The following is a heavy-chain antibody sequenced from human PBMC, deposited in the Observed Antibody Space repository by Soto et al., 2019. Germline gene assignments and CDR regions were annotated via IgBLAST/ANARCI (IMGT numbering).Heavy chain of an antibody. CDR1: GGSSRSGDYY. CDR3: AREVSYYYGSGSYLWFDY. CDR2: IYYSGST. V-gene: IGHV4-30-4*01. D-gene: IGHD3-10*01. J-gene: IGHJ4*02. Sequence: ASETLSLTCTVSGGSSRSGDYYWSWIRQPPGKGLEWIGYIYYSGSTYYNPSLKSRVTISVDTSKNQFSLKLSSVTAADTAVYYCAREVSYYYGSGSYLWFDYWGQGTLVTVSS.